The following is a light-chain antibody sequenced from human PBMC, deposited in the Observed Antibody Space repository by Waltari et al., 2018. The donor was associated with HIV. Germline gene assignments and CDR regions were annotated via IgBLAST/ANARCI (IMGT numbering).Light chain of an antibody. J-gene: IGLJ1*01. CDR2: EVK. CDR1: SSDIGSYNR. Sequence: QSALTQPPSVSASPGQSVTISCTGTSSDIGSYNRVSWYLQPPGTTPRIIIYEVKNRPSGVPDRFSAPKSGNTASLTISGLRAEDEADYYCSSYKNNNTIVFGTGTKVTVL. V-gene: IGLV2-18*02. CDR3: SSYKNNNTIV.